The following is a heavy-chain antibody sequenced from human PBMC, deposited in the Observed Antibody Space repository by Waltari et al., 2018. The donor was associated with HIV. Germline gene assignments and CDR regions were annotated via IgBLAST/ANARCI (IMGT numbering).Heavy chain of an antibody. J-gene: IGHJ4*02. CDR2: GAYSGST. CDR1: GGSISNYW. CDR3: ARGGCVNGVCYRGLLDS. D-gene: IGHD2-8*01. Sequence: QVQLQESGPGLVKPSGTLSLTCTVSGGSISNYWWSLIRQPPGEGLEWVGCGAYSGSTAYNPSLKSRVTISVDTSKNQFSLKLSSVTAADTAVYYCARGGCVNGVCYRGLLDSWGQGTLVTVSS. V-gene: IGHV4-59*01.